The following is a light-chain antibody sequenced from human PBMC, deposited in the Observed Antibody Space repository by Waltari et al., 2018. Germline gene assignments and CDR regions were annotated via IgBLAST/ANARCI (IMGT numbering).Light chain of an antibody. CDR1: SSNIGGYL. V-gene: IGLV1-40*01. Sequence: QSVLTQAPSVSGAPGQRFPISCTGSSSNIGGYLVQWYQQLQGTAPKLLIYENNKRPSGVSDRFSGAQSGTSASLTILGLQSEDEAAYYCQSYDSKLSAPVFGSGTKLTVL. CDR3: QSYDSKLSAPV. CDR2: ENN. J-gene: IGLJ6*01.